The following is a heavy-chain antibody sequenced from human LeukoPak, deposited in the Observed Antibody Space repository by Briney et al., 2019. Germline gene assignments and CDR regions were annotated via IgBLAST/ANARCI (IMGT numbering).Heavy chain of an antibody. V-gene: IGHV3-7*01. J-gene: IGHJ4*02. D-gene: IGHD3-22*01. CDR1: GFTFSSYA. Sequence: GGSLRLSCAASGFTFSSYAMSWVRQAPGKGLEWVANIRHDGSETYYVDSLRGRFTISRDNAKNLVYLQMSSLRAEDTAIYYCARDETYDYESNGYLDFWGQGTVVTVSS. CDR2: IRHDGSET. CDR3: ARDETYDYESNGYLDF.